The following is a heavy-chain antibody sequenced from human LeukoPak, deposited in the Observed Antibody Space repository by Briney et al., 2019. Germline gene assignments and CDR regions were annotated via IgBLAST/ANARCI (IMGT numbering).Heavy chain of an antibody. CDR2: IRYDGSNK. D-gene: IGHD3-22*01. Sequence: GSLRLSCAASGFTFSNYDIHWVRQAPGKGLEWVAFIRYDGSNKYYADSVKGRFTISRDNSKNTLYLQMNSLRAEDTAVYYCARERGITMIVDAFDIWGQGTMVTVSS. CDR3: ARERGITMIVDAFDI. V-gene: IGHV3-30*02. J-gene: IGHJ3*02. CDR1: GFTFSNYD.